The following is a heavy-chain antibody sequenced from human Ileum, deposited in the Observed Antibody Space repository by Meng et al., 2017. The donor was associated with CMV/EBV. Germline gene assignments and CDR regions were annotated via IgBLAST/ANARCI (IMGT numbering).Heavy chain of an antibody. CDR2: IYHGGST. V-gene: IGHV4-4*07. CDR1: CDSITPFY. CDR3: ARGPGGFGDFNFDY. D-gene: IGHD3-16*01. J-gene: IGHJ4*02. Sequence: QVPLQESGPGLLIPSDALSLTVTVACDSITPFYWSWIRQPAGKALEWIGRIYHGGSTNYNPSLKSRVTLSVDTSKNQFSMRLTSVTAADTAVYYCARGPGGFGDFNFDYWGQGTLVTVSS.